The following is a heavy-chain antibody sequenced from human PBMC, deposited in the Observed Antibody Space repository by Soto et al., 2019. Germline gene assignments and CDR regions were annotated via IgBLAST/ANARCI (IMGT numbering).Heavy chain of an antibody. CDR1: GFTFSSYG. V-gene: IGHV3-30*18. D-gene: IGHD6-19*01. CDR3: AKSPVAGTHFDY. Sequence: ESGGGVVQPGRSLRLSCAASGFTFSSYGMHWVRQAPGKGLEWVAVISYDGSNKYYADSVKGRFTISRDNSKNTLYLQMNSLRAEDTAVYYCAKSPVAGTHFDYWGQGTLVTVSS. J-gene: IGHJ4*02. CDR2: ISYDGSNK.